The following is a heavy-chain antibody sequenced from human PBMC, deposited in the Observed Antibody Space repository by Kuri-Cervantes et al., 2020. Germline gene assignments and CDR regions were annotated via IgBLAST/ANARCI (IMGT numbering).Heavy chain of an antibody. Sequence: SQTLSLTCAVSGYSISSTYYWGWIRQPPGKGLEWIGSIYHSGSTYYNPSLKSRVTISVDTSKNQFSLKLSSVTAADTAVYYCARQAPQVVPAAIKRYDAFDIWGQGTMVTVSS. CDR3: ARQAPQVVPAAIKRYDAFDI. CDR2: IYHSGST. D-gene: IGHD2-2*01. J-gene: IGHJ3*02. V-gene: IGHV4-38-2*01. CDR1: GYSISSTYY.